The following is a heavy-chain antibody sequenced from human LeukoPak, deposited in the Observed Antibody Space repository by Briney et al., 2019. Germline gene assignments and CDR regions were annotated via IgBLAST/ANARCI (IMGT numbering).Heavy chain of an antibody. Sequence: GGSLRLSCAASGFTFSSYTMKWVRQAPGKGLEWVSYISSSSNTIYYADSVKGRFTISRDNAKNSLYLQMNSLRAEDTAVYYCARPHSISGDDAFDIWGHGTMVSVSS. CDR1: GFTFSSYT. D-gene: IGHD3-3*01. J-gene: IGHJ3*02. V-gene: IGHV3-48*01. CDR2: ISSSSNTI. CDR3: ARPHSISGDDAFDI.